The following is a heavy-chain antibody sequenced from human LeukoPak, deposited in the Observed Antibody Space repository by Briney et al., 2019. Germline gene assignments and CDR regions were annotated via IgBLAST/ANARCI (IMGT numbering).Heavy chain of an antibody. D-gene: IGHD3-10*01. CDR3: ARDTTYYYGSGRFINWFDP. Sequence: ASVKVSCKASGYTFTSYYMHWVRQAPGQGLEWMGIINPSGGSTSYAQKFQGRVTMTRDMSTSTVYMELSSLRSEDTAVYYCARDTTYYYGSGRFINWFDPWGQGTLVTVSS. J-gene: IGHJ5*02. CDR2: INPSGGST. CDR1: GYTFTSYY. V-gene: IGHV1-46*01.